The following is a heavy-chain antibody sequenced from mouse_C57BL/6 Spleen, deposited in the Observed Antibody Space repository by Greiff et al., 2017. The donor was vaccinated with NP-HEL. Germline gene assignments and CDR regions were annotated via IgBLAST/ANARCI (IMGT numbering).Heavy chain of an antibody. CDR1: GYTFTSYW. CDR2: INPSNGGT. V-gene: IGHV1-53*01. CDR3: ARCGEENYYAMDY. J-gene: IGHJ4*01. Sequence: QVQLQQPGTELVKPGASVKLSCKASGYTFTSYWMHWVKQRPGQGLEWIGNINPSNGGTNYNEKFKSKATLTVDKSSITAYMQLSSLTSEDAAVYYCARCGEENYYAMDYWGQGTSVTVSS.